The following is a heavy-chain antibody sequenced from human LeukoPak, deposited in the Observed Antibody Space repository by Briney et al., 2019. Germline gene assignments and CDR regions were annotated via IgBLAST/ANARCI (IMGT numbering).Heavy chain of an antibody. Sequence: ASVKVSCKASGYTFTSYYMHWLRQAPGQGLEWMGIINHSGGSTSYEQKFQGRVTMTRDTSTSTVYMELSSLRSEDTAVYYCAREAMTSEEVAEFDYWGQGTLVTVSS. D-gene: IGHD2-2*01. V-gene: IGHV1-46*03. CDR2: INHSGGST. CDR3: AREAMTSEEVAEFDY. J-gene: IGHJ4*02. CDR1: GYTFTSYY.